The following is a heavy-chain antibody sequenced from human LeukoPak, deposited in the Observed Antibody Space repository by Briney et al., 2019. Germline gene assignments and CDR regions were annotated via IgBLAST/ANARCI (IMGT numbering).Heavy chain of an antibody. V-gene: IGHV1-18*01. Sequence: ASVKVSCKASGYTFTSYGISWVRQAPGQGLEWMGWISAYNGNTNYAQKLQGRDTMTTDTSTSTAYMELRSLRSDDTAVYYCARGGQSGYGYYYYGMDVWGQGTTVTVSS. D-gene: IGHD5-18*01. CDR1: GYTFTSYG. CDR3: ARGGQSGYGYYYYGMDV. CDR2: ISAYNGNT. J-gene: IGHJ6*02.